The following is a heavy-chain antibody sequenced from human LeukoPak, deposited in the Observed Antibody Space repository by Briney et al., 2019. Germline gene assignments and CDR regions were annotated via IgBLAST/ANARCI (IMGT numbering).Heavy chain of an antibody. D-gene: IGHD2-15*01. CDR2: IYYTGKT. CDR3: ARWDCSSGTCYYLDY. CDR1: GGSINNYY. J-gene: IGHJ4*02. Sequence: SETLSLTCSVSGGSINNYYWGWIRRPPGRGVEYIGHIYYTGKTDYNPSFKSRVTMSVDTSKNQLSLKLHFLTAADTAVYYCARWDCSSGTCYYLDYWGQGTLVIVSS. V-gene: IGHV4-59*01.